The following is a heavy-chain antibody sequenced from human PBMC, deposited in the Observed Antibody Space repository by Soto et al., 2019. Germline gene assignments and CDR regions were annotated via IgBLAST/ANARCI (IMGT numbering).Heavy chain of an antibody. D-gene: IGHD3-22*01. CDR3: ARSYYDSTGFAVDP. Sequence: SATLSLTCTVSGASVSTGYWSWIRQPPGKGPEWIGFMYFGGSFNYNPSLTSRVTISVETSKNQFSMTLTSVTAADTAVYYCARSYYDSTGFAVDPWGQGTLVTVSS. CDR2: MYFGGSF. J-gene: IGHJ5*02. V-gene: IGHV4-59*02. CDR1: GASVSTGY.